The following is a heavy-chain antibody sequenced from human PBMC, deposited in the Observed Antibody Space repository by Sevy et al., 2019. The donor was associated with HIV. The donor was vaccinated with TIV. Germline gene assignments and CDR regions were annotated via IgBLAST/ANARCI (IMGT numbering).Heavy chain of an antibody. Sequence: GGSLRLSCAASGFTFSSYSMNWVRQAPGKGLEWGSSISSSSSYIYYADSVKRRFTISRDNAKNSLYLQMNSLRAEDTAVYYCARDSLSSSWYGVLDPWGQGTLVTVSS. CDR1: GFTFSSYS. J-gene: IGHJ5*02. D-gene: IGHD6-13*01. CDR3: ARDSLSSSWYGVLDP. V-gene: IGHV3-21*01. CDR2: ISSSSSYI.